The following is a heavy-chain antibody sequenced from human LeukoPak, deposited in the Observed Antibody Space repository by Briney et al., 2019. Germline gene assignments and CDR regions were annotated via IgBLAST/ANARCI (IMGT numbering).Heavy chain of an antibody. CDR3: ARGGVLRFLEWLSDYDPLEY. V-gene: IGHV3-48*01. CDR2: ISSSSSTI. D-gene: IGHD3-3*01. Sequence: GGSLRLSCAASGFTFSSYSMNWVRQAPGKGLEWVSYISSSSSTIYYADSVKGRFTISRDNAKNSLYLQMNSLRAEDTAVYYCARGGVLRFLEWLSDYDPLEYWGQGTLVTVSS. CDR1: GFTFSSYS. J-gene: IGHJ4*02.